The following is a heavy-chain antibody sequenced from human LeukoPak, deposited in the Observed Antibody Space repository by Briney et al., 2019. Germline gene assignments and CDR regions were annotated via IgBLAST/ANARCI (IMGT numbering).Heavy chain of an antibody. CDR3: ARVYDSKDPAGGYFQH. V-gene: IGHV3-30-3*01. J-gene: IGHJ1*01. CDR2: ISYDGSNK. D-gene: IGHD3-22*01. CDR1: GFTFSSYA. Sequence: GGSLRLSCAASGFTFSSYAMHWVRQAPGKGLEWVAVISYDGSNKYYADSVKGRFTISRDNAKNSLYLQMNSLRAEDTAVYYCARVYDSKDPAGGYFQHWGQGTLVTVSS.